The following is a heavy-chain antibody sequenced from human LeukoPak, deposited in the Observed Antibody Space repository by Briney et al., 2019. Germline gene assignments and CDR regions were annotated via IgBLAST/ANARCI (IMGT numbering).Heavy chain of an antibody. CDR2: ISENGRST. Sequence: GGSLRLSCAASGFSFSVSSMSWVRQTPGKGLEWVSSISENGRSTYYADSVKGRFTISRDNSKNTLYLQMNSLRAEDTAVYYCAKDFNRYYYDSSGYPGVDYWGQGTLVTVSS. V-gene: IGHV3-23*01. J-gene: IGHJ4*02. CDR1: GFSFSVSS. D-gene: IGHD3-22*01. CDR3: AKDFNRYYYDSSGYPGVDY.